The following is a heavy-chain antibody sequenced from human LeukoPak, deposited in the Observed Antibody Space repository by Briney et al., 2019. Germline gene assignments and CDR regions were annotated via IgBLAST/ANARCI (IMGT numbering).Heavy chain of an antibody. D-gene: IGHD6-19*01. CDR2: NSGFAATT. V-gene: IGHV3-23*01. CDR1: GVTDSNFA. CDR3: AGDPTPLSRGWYVWEA. J-gene: IGHJ5*02. Sequence: PGGSLRLSYAASGVTDSNFARSWVRQAPGGGREWGSANSGFAATTCYAYSVRGRFTISRDNSKNMVYLEMRSLRAEDTAVYYCAGDPTPLSRGWYVWEAWGQGTLVTVSS.